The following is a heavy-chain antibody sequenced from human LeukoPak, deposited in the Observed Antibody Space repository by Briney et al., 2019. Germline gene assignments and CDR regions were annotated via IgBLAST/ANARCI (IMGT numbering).Heavy chain of an antibody. CDR2: ISSGGHNI. J-gene: IGHJ6*01. D-gene: IGHD4-17*01. CDR3: ARHGDGFYHGMDV. CDR1: DFTFSRFR. V-gene: IGHV3-21*01. Sequence: GGSLRLSCAASDFTFSRFRMNWFRQAPGEGLEWVSSISSGGHNIFYGDPVKGRFTISRDNAKNSLYLQMNSLRVEDTAVYYCARHGDGFYHGMDVWGQGTTVTVSS.